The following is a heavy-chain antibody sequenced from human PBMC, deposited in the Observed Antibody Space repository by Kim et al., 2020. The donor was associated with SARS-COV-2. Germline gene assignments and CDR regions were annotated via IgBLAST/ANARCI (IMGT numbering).Heavy chain of an antibody. CDR2: ISYDGSNK. V-gene: IGHV3-30*04. D-gene: IGHD1-26*01. Sequence: GGSLRLSCAASGFTFSSYAMHWVRQAPGKGLEWVAVISYDGSNKYYADSVKGRFTISRDNSKNTLYLQMNSLRAEDTAVYYCARGSGSSYDAEYFQHWG. J-gene: IGHJ1*01. CDR1: GFTFSSYA. CDR3: ARGSGSSYDAEYFQH.